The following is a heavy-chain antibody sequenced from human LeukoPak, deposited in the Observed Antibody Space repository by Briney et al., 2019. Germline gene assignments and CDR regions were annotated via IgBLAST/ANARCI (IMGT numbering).Heavy chain of an antibody. CDR2: IWYDGSSQ. D-gene: IGHD2/OR15-2a*01. CDR3: ARDPTQYTTAWYSDY. Sequence: GGSLRLSCTASGFSFGAYGMHWVRQAPGKGLEWVAVIWYDGSSQYYADSVKGRFTISRDNSKNTLFLQMNSLRAEDTAVYYCARDPTQYTTAWYSDYWGQGALVTVSS. CDR1: GFSFGAYG. V-gene: IGHV3-33*01. J-gene: IGHJ4*02.